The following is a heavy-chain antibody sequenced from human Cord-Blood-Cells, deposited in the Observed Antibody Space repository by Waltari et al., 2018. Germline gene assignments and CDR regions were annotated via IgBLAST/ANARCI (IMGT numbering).Heavy chain of an antibody. CDR3: AKDLYSSSYYFDY. Sequence: EVQLVESGGGLVQPGRSLSLSCAASGFTFDDYAMHWVRQAPGKGLEWVSGISWNSGSIGYADSVKGRFTISRDNAKNSLYLQMNSLRAEDTALYYCAKDLYSSSYYFDYWGQGTLVTVSS. V-gene: IGHV3-9*01. J-gene: IGHJ4*02. CDR2: ISWNSGSI. CDR1: GFTFDDYA. D-gene: IGHD6-6*01.